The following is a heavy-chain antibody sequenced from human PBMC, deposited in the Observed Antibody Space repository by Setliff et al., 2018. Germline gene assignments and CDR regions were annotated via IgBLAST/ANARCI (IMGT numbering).Heavy chain of an antibody. CDR1: GFTFSDYY. CDR2: ISGAGNDI. D-gene: IGHD2-2*01. V-gene: IGHV3-11*04. J-gene: IGHJ4*02. Sequence: GGSLRLSCVASGFTFSDYYMSWIRQTPGKGLECISYISGAGNDIYYADFVKGRFTISRDTSENTLYLQMNSLRPEDTAVYYCARSESCGATNCSPFDYWGQGTLVTVSS. CDR3: ARSESCGATNCSPFDY.